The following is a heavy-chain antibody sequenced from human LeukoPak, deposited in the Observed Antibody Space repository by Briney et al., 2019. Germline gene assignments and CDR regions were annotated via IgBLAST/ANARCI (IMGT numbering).Heavy chain of an antibody. D-gene: IGHD3-22*01. CDR3: ARPYYYDSRIDP. J-gene: IGHJ5*02. V-gene: IGHV4-30-4*01. Sequence: SETLSLTCTVSGGSICSGDYYWSWIRQPPGKGLEWIAYMYYSGSTYYNPSLKSRVTMSADTSKNQLSLKLSSVTAADTAVYYRARPYYYDSRIDPWGQGILVTVSS. CDR2: MYYSGST. CDR1: GGSICSGDYY.